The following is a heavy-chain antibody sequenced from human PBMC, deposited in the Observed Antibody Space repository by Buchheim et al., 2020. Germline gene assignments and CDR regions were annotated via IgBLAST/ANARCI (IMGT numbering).Heavy chain of an antibody. CDR3: ARQFCDTTSCHYDY. J-gene: IGHJ4*02. CDR1: GYSFTNYW. D-gene: IGHD2-2*01. CDR2: ENPGDSDT. Sequence: DVQLVQSGAEVKKPGESLKISCRTSGYSFTNYWIAWVRQMPGKGLEWVGIENPGDSDTRYSPSFQGQVTISADRSITTAYLRWSSLKASDTAIYYCARQFCDTTSCHYDYWGQGTL. V-gene: IGHV5-51*01.